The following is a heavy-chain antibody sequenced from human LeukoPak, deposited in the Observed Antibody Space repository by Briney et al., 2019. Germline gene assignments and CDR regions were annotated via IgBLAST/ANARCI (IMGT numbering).Heavy chain of an antibody. D-gene: IGHD2-21*01. J-gene: IGHJ4*02. CDR2: FYTSGTP. Sequence: SETLSLTCTVSGGSISRGSYHWNWIRQPAGKGLEWIGRFYTSGTPNYNPFLKSRVTILVDTSRNQFSLKLSSVTAADTALYYCARGGIPDYWGQGILVTVSS. V-gene: IGHV4-61*02. CDR1: GGSISRGSYH. CDR3: ARGGIPDY.